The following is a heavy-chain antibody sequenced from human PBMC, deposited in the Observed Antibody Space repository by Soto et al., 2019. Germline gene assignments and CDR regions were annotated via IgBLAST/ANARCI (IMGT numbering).Heavy chain of an antibody. CDR3: ATLWGDGYNLGQDYNGMDV. Sequence: QVQMVESGGGVVQPGRSLRLSCAASGFSFENYGMHWVRRAPGRGLEWVAIIWYDGSLQYYAAAVKGRFTISRDKSKNTLYLEMNSLRAEDTAFYYCATLWGDGYNLGQDYNGMDVWGQGTTVIVSS. V-gene: IGHV3-33*01. CDR1: GFSFENYG. CDR2: IWYDGSLQ. J-gene: IGHJ6*02. D-gene: IGHD5-12*01.